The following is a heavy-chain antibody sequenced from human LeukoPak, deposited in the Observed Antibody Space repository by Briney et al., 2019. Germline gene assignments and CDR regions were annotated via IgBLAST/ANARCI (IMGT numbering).Heavy chain of an antibody. CDR1: GGSISSYY. CDR3: ARDRVHEETGTFDY. CDR2: IYYSGST. J-gene: IGHJ4*02. Sequence: SETLSLTCTVSGGSISSYYWSWIRQPPGKGLEWIGYIYYSGSTNYNPSLKSRVTISVDTSKNQFSLQLSSVTAADTAVYYCARDRVHEETGTFDYWGQGTLVTVSS. V-gene: IGHV4-59*01. D-gene: IGHD3-10*01.